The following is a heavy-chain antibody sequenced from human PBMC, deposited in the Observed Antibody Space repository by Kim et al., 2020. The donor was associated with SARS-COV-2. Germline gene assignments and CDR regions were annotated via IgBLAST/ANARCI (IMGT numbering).Heavy chain of an antibody. V-gene: IGHV5-10-1*01. CDR3: AKSYYGYSDY. CDR2: T. D-gene: IGHD3-10*01. Sequence: TNDSPSFQGHVTISADKSISTAYLQWSSLKASDTAMYYCAKSYYGYSDYWGQGTLVTVSS. J-gene: IGHJ4*02.